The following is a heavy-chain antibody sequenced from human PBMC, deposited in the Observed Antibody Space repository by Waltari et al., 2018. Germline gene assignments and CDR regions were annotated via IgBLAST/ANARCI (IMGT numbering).Heavy chain of an antibody. CDR1: GFIFSKHN. V-gene: IGHV3-21*01. CDR3: AKGFPTPYYFDY. CDR2: ISSSSNYI. J-gene: IGHJ4*02. Sequence: EVQLVESGGGLVKPGGSLRLSCAATGFIFSKHNMNWVRQAPWQGLEWVSSISSSSNYIYYAHSVKGRFTISRDNAKNSLYLQMNSLRGEDTAVYYCAKGFPTPYYFDYWGQGALVTVSS.